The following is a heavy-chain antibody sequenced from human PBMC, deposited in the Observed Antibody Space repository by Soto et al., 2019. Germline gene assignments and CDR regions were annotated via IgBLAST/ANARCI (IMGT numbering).Heavy chain of an antibody. V-gene: IGHV1-2*02. CDR2: INPNSGGK. D-gene: IGHD6-6*01. Sequence: SVKVSCKASGYTFSGYYMHWVRQAHGQGLQWMGWINPNSGGKNYAQKFKGRVTMNRDTSISTAYMERSMLRSADTAVYYCARGSSSSPLDYWGRGTLVTVSS. J-gene: IGHJ4*02. CDR1: GYTFSGYY. CDR3: ARGSSSSPLDY.